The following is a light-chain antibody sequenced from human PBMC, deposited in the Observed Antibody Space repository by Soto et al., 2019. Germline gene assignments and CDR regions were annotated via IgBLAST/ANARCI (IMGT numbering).Light chain of an antibody. J-gene: IGKJ2*01. CDR2: DAS. V-gene: IGKV1-5*01. Sequence: DIQMTQSPSTLSASVGDRVTISCRASQSFSGMLARYQQKPGKAPKLLIYDASSLESGVPSRFSGSGSGTEFTLTISSLQPDDFATYFCQQYHSYSTFGQGTKLEIK. CDR3: QQYHSYST. CDR1: QSFSGM.